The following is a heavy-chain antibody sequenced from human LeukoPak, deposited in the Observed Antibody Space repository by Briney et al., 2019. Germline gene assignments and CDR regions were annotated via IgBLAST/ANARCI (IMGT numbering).Heavy chain of an antibody. CDR1: GFTFSDSA. V-gene: IGHV3-73*01. J-gene: IGHJ4*02. CDR3: TTILFY. D-gene: IGHD2/OR15-2a*01. CDR2: IRSKANSYAT. Sequence: GGCLRLSCAASGFTFSDSALHWVRQASGKGLEWVGRIRSKANSYATAYATSVKGRFTISRDDSKNTASLQMNSLKTEDTAVYYCTTILFYWGRGTLVTVSS.